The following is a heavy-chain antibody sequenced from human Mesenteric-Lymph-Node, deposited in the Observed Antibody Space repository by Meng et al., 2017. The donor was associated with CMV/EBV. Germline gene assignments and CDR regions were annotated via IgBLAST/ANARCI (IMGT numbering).Heavy chain of an antibody. D-gene: IGHD4-23*01. CDR1: GFTFNDYT. V-gene: IGHV3-48*04. CDR2: ISKSGATT. CDR3: VGDGNNGSFPLPFQS. Sequence: GESLKISCAASGFTFNDYTMNWVRQAPGKGLEWVSYISKSGATTFYADSMRGRFTISRDNAKNSLFLQMNSLGAEDTAVYYCVGDGNNGSFPLPFQSWGRGVLVTVSS. J-gene: IGHJ5*02.